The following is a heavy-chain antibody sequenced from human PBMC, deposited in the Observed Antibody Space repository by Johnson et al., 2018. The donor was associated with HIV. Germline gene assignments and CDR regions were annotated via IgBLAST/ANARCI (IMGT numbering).Heavy chain of an antibody. J-gene: IGHJ3*02. CDR1: GFTFSGSA. D-gene: IGHD6-6*01. CDR2: IWYDGSNK. V-gene: IGHV3-30*04. Sequence: QVQLVESGGGLVQPGGSLKLSCAASGFTFSGSAMHWVRQAPGKGLEWVAVIWYDGSNKSYAAPVKGRITISRDDSKNTLYLQMNSLKTEDTAVHYCTTAPQAARLFNDAFDIWGPGTLVTVSS. CDR3: TTAPQAARLFNDAFDI.